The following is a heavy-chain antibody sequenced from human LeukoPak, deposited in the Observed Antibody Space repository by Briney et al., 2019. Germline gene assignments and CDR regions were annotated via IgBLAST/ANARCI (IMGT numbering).Heavy chain of an antibody. CDR2: ISTYSGNT. J-gene: IGHJ5*01. Sequence: GASVKVSCKASGYTFTNYGITWVRQAPGQGREWMGWISTYSGNTNYARNLQGRVTMTTDTSTTTAYMELRSLRSDDTAVYYCARGGVTNWLDSWGQGTLVTVSS. D-gene: IGHD3-10*01. V-gene: IGHV1-18*01. CDR3: ARGGVTNWLDS. CDR1: GYTFTNYG.